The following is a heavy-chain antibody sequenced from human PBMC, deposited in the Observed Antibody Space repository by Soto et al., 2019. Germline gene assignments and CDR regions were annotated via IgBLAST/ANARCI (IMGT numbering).Heavy chain of an antibody. CDR2: IYYSGST. CDR3: TNSNWFDP. J-gene: IGHJ5*02. Sequence: QLQLQESGPGLVKPSETLSLTCTVSGGSISSSRYYWGWIRQPPGKGLEWIGRIYYSGSTYYNPSLKSRVTISVDTSKNQFSLKLSSVTAADTAVYYCTNSNWFDPWGQETLVTVSS. CDR1: GGSISSSRYY. V-gene: IGHV4-39*01. D-gene: IGHD3-10*01.